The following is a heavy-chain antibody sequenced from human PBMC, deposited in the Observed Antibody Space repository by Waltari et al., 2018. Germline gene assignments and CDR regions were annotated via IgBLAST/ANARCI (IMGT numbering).Heavy chain of an antibody. J-gene: IGHJ3*02. Sequence: QLQLQESGPGLVKPSETLSLTCTVSGGSISSSSYYWGWIRQPPGKGLEWIGSIYYSGSTYYHPSLKSRVTISVDTSKNQFSLKLSSVTVADTAVYYCARFYDFWSGLYDAFDIWGQGTMVTVSS. CDR2: IYYSGST. CDR1: GGSISSSSYY. CDR3: ARFYDFWSGLYDAFDI. D-gene: IGHD3-3*01. V-gene: IGHV4-39*07.